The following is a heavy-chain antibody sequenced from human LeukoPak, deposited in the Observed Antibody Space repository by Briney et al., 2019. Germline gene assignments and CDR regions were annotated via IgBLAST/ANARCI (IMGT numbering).Heavy chain of an antibody. CDR1: GFTFSNTW. CDR2: IKSKTDGGTT. Sequence: PGGSLRLSFAASGFTFSNTWMSWVRQAPGKGLEWVGRIKSKTDGGTTDYAAPVKGRFTISRDDSKNTLYLQMNSLKTEDTAVYYGTTERQQLVPGWITMIVVVPKQDRGLAFDIWGQGTMVTVSS. D-gene: IGHD3-22*01. CDR3: TTERQQLVPGWITMIVVVPKQDRGLAFDI. V-gene: IGHV3-15*01. J-gene: IGHJ3*02.